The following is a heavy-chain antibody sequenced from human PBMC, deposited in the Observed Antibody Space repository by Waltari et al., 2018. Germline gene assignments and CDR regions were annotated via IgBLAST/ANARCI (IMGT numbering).Heavy chain of an antibody. V-gene: IGHV4-59*01. CDR2: LYYNVRT. CDR1: GDSINTYY. CDR3: ARTPRIAAATNWFDP. Sequence: QVQLQESGPGLVRPSETLSLTCTVSGDSINTYYWSWIRQPPGRGLAWIGYLYYNVRTNYNPSLKSLVTISVDTSKNQFSLRLSSVTAADTAVYYCARTPRIAAATNWFDPWGQGTLVTVSS. J-gene: IGHJ5*02. D-gene: IGHD6-13*01.